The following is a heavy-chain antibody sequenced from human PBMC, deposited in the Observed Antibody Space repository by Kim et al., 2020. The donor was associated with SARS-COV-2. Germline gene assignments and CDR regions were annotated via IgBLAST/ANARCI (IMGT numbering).Heavy chain of an antibody. J-gene: IGHJ6*02. CDR2: IWYDGSNE. CDR3: AKENYDNSRYYYYGMDV. CDR1: GFTFSSYG. D-gene: IGHD1-7*01. Sequence: GGSLRLSCAASGFTFSSYGMHWVRQAPGKGLEWVAVIWYDGSNEYYADSVKGRFTISRDNSKNTLYLQMNSLRTEDTAVYYCAKENYDNSRYYYYGMDVWGQGTTVTVSS. V-gene: IGHV3-30*02.